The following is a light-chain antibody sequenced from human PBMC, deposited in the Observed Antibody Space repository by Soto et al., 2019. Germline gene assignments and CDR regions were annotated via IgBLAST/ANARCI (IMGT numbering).Light chain of an antibody. J-gene: IGKJ3*01. CDR2: GAS. CDR1: QSVSSSY. Sequence: EIVLTQSPGTLSLSPGERATLSCRASQSVSSSYLAWYQQKPGQAPRLLIYGASSRATGIPDRFSGSGSGTDFTLTISRLVAEDFAVYYCQQYGSSPPFTFGPGTKVDIK. V-gene: IGKV3-20*01. CDR3: QQYGSSPPFT.